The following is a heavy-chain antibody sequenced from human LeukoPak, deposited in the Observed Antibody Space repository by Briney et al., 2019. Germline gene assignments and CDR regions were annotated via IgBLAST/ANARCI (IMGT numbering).Heavy chain of an antibody. J-gene: IGHJ4*02. Sequence: VKVSCKASGYNFINYALHWVRLAPGQRLEWMGWINAASGDTEYSQNFQGRVTITRDTSASTAYMELSRLRSEDTAVYYCARPGFPHPVAVNPLDYWGQGTLVTVST. D-gene: IGHD6-19*01. V-gene: IGHV1-3*01. CDR1: GYNFINYA. CDR2: INAASGDT. CDR3: ARPGFPHPVAVNPLDY.